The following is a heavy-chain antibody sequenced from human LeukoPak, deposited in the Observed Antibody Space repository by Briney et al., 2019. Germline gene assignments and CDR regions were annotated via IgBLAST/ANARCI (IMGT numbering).Heavy chain of an antibody. J-gene: IGHJ6*02. CDR1: GYTFTGYY. D-gene: IGHD6-13*01. Sequence: ASVKVSCKASGYTFTGYYMHWVRQAPGQGLEWMGWINPSGGSTSYAQKFQGRVTMTRDTSTSTVYMELSSLRSEDTAVYYCARDGVVGSEQQQDSDYYYYYGMDVWGQGTTVTVSS. V-gene: IGHV1-46*01. CDR3: ARDGVVGSEQQQDSDYYYYYGMDV. CDR2: INPSGGST.